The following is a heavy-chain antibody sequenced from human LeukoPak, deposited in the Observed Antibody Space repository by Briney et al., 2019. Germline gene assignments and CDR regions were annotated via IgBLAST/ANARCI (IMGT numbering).Heavy chain of an antibody. CDR1: GGSISSGDYY. Sequence: PSQTLSLTCTVSGGSISSGDYYWSWIRQPPGKGLEWIGYIYYSGSTYYNPSLKSRLTISVDASKNQFSLRLSSVIAADTGVYYCARVTSSLYYAMDVWGQGTTVTVSS. D-gene: IGHD2-15*01. V-gene: IGHV4-30-4*08. CDR2: IYYSGST. CDR3: ARVTSSLYYAMDV. J-gene: IGHJ6*02.